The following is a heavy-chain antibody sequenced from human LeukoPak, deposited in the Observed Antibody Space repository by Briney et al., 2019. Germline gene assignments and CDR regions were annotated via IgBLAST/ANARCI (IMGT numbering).Heavy chain of an antibody. D-gene: IGHD3-22*01. J-gene: IGHJ3*02. V-gene: IGHV3-21*01. Sequence: GGSLRLSCAASGFTFSSYSMNWVRQAPGKGLEWVSSISSSSYIYYADSVKGRFTISRDNAKNSLYLQMNSLRAEDTAVYYCARSITMISHAFDIWGQGTMVTVSS. CDR1: GFTFSSYS. CDR2: ISSSSYI. CDR3: ARSITMISHAFDI.